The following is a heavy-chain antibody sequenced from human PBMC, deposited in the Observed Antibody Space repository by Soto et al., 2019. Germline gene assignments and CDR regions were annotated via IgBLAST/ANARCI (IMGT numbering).Heavy chain of an antibody. D-gene: IGHD2-8*01. J-gene: IGHJ4*02. CDR3: ARHRIEVVWRGFDF. CDR2: SSYNGGT. V-gene: IGHV4-39*01. CDR1: TDSSSFTNSY. Sequence: SETLSLTCTVSTDSSSFTNSYWGWIRQPPGKGLQWIGSSSYNGGTFYNPSLKGRVVISFDTSKKQSSLQVTSVTAADTAVYFCARHRIEVVWRGFDFWGQGSQVNVSS.